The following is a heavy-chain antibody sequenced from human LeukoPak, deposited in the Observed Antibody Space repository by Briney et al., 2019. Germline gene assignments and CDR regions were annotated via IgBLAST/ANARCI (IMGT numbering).Heavy chain of an antibody. CDR3: ARDLDDFWSGISYYFDY. V-gene: IGHV3-30*04. CDR1: GFTFSTYA. Sequence: GGSLRLSCAASGFTFSTYAIHWVRQAPGKGLEWVAVTSYDGRNKNYVDSVKGRFTIPRDNSKNTLYLQMNSLRAEDTAVYYCARDLDDFWSGISYYFDYWGQGTLVTVSS. J-gene: IGHJ4*02. CDR2: TSYDGRNK. D-gene: IGHD3-3*01.